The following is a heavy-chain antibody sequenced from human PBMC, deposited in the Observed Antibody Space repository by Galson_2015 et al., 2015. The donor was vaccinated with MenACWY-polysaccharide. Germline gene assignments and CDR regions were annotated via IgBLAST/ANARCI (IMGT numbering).Heavy chain of an antibody. CDR3: ARGNFWSGSPWDF. D-gene: IGHD3-3*01. J-gene: IGHJ4*02. CDR1: GGSFSDYY. V-gene: IGHV4-34*01. Sequence: ETLSLTCAVNGGSFSDYYWTRIRQAPGMRPEWIGEVNHSGNTNYTPSLKSRVTISVDTSKNQFSLKLTSVTVADTAVYYCARGNFWSGSPWDFWGQGTLVTVSS. CDR2: VNHSGNT.